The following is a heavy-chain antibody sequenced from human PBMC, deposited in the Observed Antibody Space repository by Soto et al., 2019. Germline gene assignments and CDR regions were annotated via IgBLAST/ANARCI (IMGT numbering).Heavy chain of an antibody. CDR2: INGDETIT. V-gene: IGHV3-74*01. CDR3: AKDQRVRFYYDSSGCLFDQ. D-gene: IGHD3-22*01. Sequence: LRLSCEAYGFVFGKYGKHWVRRVPGKGPVWVSRINGDETITNYADSVKGRFTISRDNSKNTLYLQMNSLRAEDTAVYYCAKDQRVRFYYDSSGCLFDQWGQGTLVTVS. J-gene: IGHJ4*02. CDR1: GFVFGKYG.